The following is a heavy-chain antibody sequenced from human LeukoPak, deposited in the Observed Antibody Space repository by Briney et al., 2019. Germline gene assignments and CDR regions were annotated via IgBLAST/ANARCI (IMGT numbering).Heavy chain of an antibody. D-gene: IGHD4-23*01. V-gene: IGHV3-74*01. CDR3: SSGNSHAFDI. CDR1: GFTFSSYW. CDR2: INSDGSST. Sequence: GGSMRLSCAASGFTFSSYWMHWVRQAPGKGLVWVSRINSDGSSTSYADSVKGRFTISRDNAKNTLYLQMNNLRAEDTAVYYCSSGNSHAFDIWGQGTMVTVSS. J-gene: IGHJ3*02.